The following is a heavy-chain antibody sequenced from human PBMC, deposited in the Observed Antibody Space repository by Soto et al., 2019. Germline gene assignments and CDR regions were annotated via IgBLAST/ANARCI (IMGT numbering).Heavy chain of an antibody. V-gene: IGHV1-69*13. D-gene: IGHD1-26*01. CDR3: ASRTYTGSYYEGNWFDP. CDR1: AGTFSSYS. J-gene: IGHJ5*02. CDR2: IIPIFGTA. Sequence: SVNVSCKASAGTFSSYSISWVRQAPGQGLEWMGGIIPIFGTANYAQAFQGRVTINADESTSTAYMELRRLRSEDTAVYYCASRTYTGSYYEGNWFDPWGQGTLVTVSS.